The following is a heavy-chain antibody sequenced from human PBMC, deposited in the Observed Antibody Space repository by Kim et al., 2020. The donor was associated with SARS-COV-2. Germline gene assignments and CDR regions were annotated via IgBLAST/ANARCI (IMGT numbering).Heavy chain of an antibody. Sequence: ASVKVSCKASGYTFTSYGISWVRQAPGQWLEWMGWISAYNGNTNYAQKLQGRDTMTTDTSTSTAYMELRSLRSDDTAVYYCARPDSSGWYGYAFDIWGQGTMVTVSS. D-gene: IGHD6-19*01. CDR1: GYTFTSYG. CDR2: ISAYNGNT. V-gene: IGHV1-18*01. CDR3: ARPDSSGWYGYAFDI. J-gene: IGHJ3*02.